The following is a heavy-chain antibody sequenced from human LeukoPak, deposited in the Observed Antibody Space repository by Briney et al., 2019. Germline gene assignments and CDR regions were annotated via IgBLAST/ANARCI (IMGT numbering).Heavy chain of an antibody. CDR1: GGSISSYY. CDR2: IYYSGST. D-gene: IGHD3-10*01. CDR3: ARDSGTTGEVKFDP. V-gene: IGHV4-59*12. Sequence: SETLSLTCTVSGGSISSYYWSWIRQPPGKGLEWIGYIYYSGSTNYNPSLKSRVTISIDTSKNQFSLKLSSVTAADTAVYYCARDSGTTGEVKFDPWGQGTLVTVSS. J-gene: IGHJ5*02.